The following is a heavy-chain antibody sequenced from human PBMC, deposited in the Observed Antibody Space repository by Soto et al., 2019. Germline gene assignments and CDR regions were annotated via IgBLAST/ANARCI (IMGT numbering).Heavy chain of an antibody. Sequence: PGGSLRLSCAASGFTFSSYSMNWVRQAPGKGLEWVSSISSSSSYIYYADSVKGRFTISRDNAKNSLYLQMNSLRAEDTAVYYCARDPGTQGDSSTKFDYWGQGTLVTVSS. CDR3: ARDPGTQGDSSTKFDY. J-gene: IGHJ4*02. D-gene: IGHD6-13*01. V-gene: IGHV3-21*01. CDR2: ISSSSSYI. CDR1: GFTFSSYS.